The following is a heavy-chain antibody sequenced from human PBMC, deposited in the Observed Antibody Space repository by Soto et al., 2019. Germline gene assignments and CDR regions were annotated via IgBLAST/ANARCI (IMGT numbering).Heavy chain of an antibody. CDR3: ATSRDCGGDCHPNAFDI. V-gene: IGHV1-24*01. CDR2: FDPEDGET. D-gene: IGHD2-21*02. Sequence: ASVKVSCKVSGYTLTELSMHWVRQAPGKGLEWMGGFDPEDGETIYAQKFQGRVTMTEDTSTDTAYMELSSLRSEDTAVYYCATSRDCGGDCHPNAFDIWGQGTMVTVSS. CDR1: GYTLTELS. J-gene: IGHJ3*02.